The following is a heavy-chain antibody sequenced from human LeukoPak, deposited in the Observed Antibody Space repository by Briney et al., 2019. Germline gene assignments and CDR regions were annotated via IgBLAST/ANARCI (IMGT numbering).Heavy chain of an antibody. CDR3: VRGLVGYCSGGAWDGTCFDY. J-gene: IGHJ4*02. D-gene: IGHD2-15*01. CDR2: IKQDGNQK. Sequence: PGGSLRLSCAASGFTFSSYWMSWVRQAPGKGLEGVAIIKQDGNQKNYVDSVKGRFTISRDNAKNSLYLQMNSLRAEDTDVYYCVRGLVGYCSGGAWDGTCFDYWGQGTLVSVSS. V-gene: IGHV3-7*03. CDR1: GFTFSSYW.